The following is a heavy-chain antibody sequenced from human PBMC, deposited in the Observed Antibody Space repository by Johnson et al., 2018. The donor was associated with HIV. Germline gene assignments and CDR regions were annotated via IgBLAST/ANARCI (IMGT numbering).Heavy chain of an antibody. CDR1: GFTFSSYD. CDR2: IGTAGDT. CDR3: ARGKGAAAAEAFDI. D-gene: IGHD6-13*01. V-gene: IGHV3-13*01. Sequence: VKLVESGGGLVQPGGSLRLSCAASGFTFSSYDMHWVHQATGKGLEWVSAIGTAGDTYYPGSVKGRFTISRENAKNSLYLQMNSLRAGDTAVYYCARGKGAAAAEAFDIWGQGTMVTVSS. J-gene: IGHJ3*02.